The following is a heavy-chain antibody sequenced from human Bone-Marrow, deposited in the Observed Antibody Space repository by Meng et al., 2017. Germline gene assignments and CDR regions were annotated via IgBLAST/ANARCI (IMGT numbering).Heavy chain of an antibody. Sequence: GGSLRLSCAASGFTFSSYWIHWVRQAPGKGLVWVSRINSDGSSTSYADSVKGRFTISRDNAKNTLYLQMNSLRAEDTAVYYCARGLGFGRDGYIFDYWGQGTLVTVS. D-gene: IGHD5-24*01. CDR2: INSDGSST. V-gene: IGHV3-74*01. J-gene: IGHJ4*02. CDR3: ARGLGFGRDGYIFDY. CDR1: GFTFSSYW.